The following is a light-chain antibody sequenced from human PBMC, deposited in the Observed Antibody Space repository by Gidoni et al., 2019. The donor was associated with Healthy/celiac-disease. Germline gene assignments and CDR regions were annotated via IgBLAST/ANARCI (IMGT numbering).Light chain of an antibody. J-gene: IGKJ1*01. CDR2: AAS. V-gene: IGKV1-39*01. Sequence: EIQMRQSTSSLSASVGDRVTITCRASPNISSYLNWYQQKPGKAPKLLIYAASSLQSGVPSRFSGSGSGTDFTLPISSLQPEDFATYYCQQSYSTPPTFGQGTKVEIK. CDR1: PNISSY. CDR3: QQSYSTPPT.